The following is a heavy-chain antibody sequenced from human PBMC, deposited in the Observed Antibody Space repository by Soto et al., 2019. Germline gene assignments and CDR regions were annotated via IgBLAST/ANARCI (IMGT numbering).Heavy chain of an antibody. J-gene: IGHJ4*02. V-gene: IGHV4-34*01. Sequence: VQLQQWGAGLLKPSETLSLTCAVYGGSFSGYHWSWFRQPPGKGLEWIGEINPSGSINYNPSLTRRVTISVDTSKIQFSLNLSSVTAADTAVYYCATFVGATTVTRGSPRDYWGQGTLVTVSS. CDR2: INPSGSI. CDR3: ATFVGATTVTRGSPRDY. D-gene: IGHD4-4*01. CDR1: GGSFSGYH.